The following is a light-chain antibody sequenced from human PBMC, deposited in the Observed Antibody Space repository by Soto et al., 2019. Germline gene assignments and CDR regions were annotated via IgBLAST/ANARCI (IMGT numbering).Light chain of an antibody. CDR1: QSFSSS. Sequence: EIVLTQSPATLSLSPGERATLSCRASQSFSSSLAWYQQKPGQAPRLLISDTSNRATGIPARFSGSGSGTDFTLTISSLEPEDFAVYYCQQRSNWRITFGQGTRLEIK. CDR3: QQRSNWRIT. CDR2: DTS. J-gene: IGKJ5*01. V-gene: IGKV3-11*01.